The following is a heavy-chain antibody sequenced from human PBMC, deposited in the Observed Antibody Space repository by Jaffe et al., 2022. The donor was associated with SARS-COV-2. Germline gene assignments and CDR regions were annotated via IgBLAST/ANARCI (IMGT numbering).Heavy chain of an antibody. J-gene: IGHJ5*02. Sequence: QVTLKESGPVLVKPTETLTLTCTVSGFSLSNARMGVSWIRQPPGKALEWLAHIFSNDEKSYSTSLKSRLTISKDTSKSQVVLTMTNMDPVDTATYYCARTVGYCSSTSCYAYMFSWFDPWGQGTLVTVSS. CDR2: IFSNDEK. V-gene: IGHV2-26*01. D-gene: IGHD2-2*01. CDR3: ARTVGYCSSTSCYAYMFSWFDP. CDR1: GFSLSNARMG.